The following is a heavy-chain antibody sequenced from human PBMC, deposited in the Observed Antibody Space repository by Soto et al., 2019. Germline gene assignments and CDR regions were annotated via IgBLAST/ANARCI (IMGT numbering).Heavy chain of an antibody. D-gene: IGHD2-21*02. CDR3: ARPAETECGGDCYSV. CDR1: GGTFSSHA. V-gene: IGHV1-69*13. Sequence: GASVKVSCKASGGTFSSHATSWVRQAPGQGLEWMGGIIPIFGTANYAQKYQGRVTITAGDSGSTAYRELSSQRYEDTAVYFCARPAETECGGDCYSVWGQGTLVTV. CDR2: IIPIFGTA. J-gene: IGHJ4*02.